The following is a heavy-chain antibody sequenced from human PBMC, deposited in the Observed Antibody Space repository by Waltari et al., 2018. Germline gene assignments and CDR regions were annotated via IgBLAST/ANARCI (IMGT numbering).Heavy chain of an antibody. CDR3: ARAFGSGSYAWFDS. CDR1: GDSVTSGSSS. Sequence: QLQLQESGPGLVKPSETLSLTCSVSGDSVTSGSSSWGWIRQPPRKGREWIGIMVYRGSSYSNPSLKSRVTISVDTSKNQFSLKLSAVAAADTAVYYCARAFGSGSYAWFDSWGQGTLVTVSS. J-gene: IGHJ5*01. CDR2: MVYRGSS. D-gene: IGHD3-10*01. V-gene: IGHV4-39*01.